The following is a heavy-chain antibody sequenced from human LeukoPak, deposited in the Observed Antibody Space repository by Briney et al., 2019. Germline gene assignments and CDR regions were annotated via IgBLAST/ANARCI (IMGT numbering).Heavy chain of an antibody. CDR1: GFTFSSYG. CDR2: ISGSGGST. CDR3: AKDLDHDYDDYGLDY. J-gene: IGHJ4*02. Sequence: PGGSLRLSCAASGFTFSSYGMSWVRQAPGKGLEWVSAISGSGGSTYYADSVKGRFTISRDNSKNTVSLQMNSLRGEDTAVYYCAKDLDHDYDDYGLDYWGQGTLVTVSS. V-gene: IGHV3-23*01. D-gene: IGHD4-17*01.